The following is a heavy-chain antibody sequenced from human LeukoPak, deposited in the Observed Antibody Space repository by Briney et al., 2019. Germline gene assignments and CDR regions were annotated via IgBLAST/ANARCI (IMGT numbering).Heavy chain of an antibody. CDR1: VFTISDYS. CDR2: ITSSSSYI. Sequence: GWSLRLSCPPSVFTISDYSMRWVRQAPARGLEGVSSITSSSSYIYYAASVKGRFTISRDNAKNSLYLQMNSLRAEDTAVYYCARVPYISGWYSHFDYWGQGTLVTVSS. D-gene: IGHD6-19*01. CDR3: ARVPYISGWYSHFDY. J-gene: IGHJ4*02. V-gene: IGHV3-21*01.